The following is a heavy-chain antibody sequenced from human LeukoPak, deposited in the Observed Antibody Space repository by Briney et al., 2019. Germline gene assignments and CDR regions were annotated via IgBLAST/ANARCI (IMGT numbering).Heavy chain of an antibody. CDR3: ARDPGSRESYWYFGL. Sequence: ASVKVSCKASGYTFIGYYIHWVRQAPGQGLEWMGWINPKNGATNNAQKFQGRVTMTRDTSISTVYMELSRLTSDDTAVYYCARDPGSRESYWYFGLWGRGTLVTVSS. V-gene: IGHV1-2*02. CDR1: GYTFIGYY. D-gene: IGHD3-10*01. J-gene: IGHJ2*01. CDR2: INPKNGAT.